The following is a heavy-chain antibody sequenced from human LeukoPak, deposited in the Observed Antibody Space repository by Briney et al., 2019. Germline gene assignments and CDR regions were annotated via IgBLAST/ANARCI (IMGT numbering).Heavy chain of an antibody. CDR1: GFTFSSYE. Sequence: GGSLRLSCAASGFTFSSYEMNWVRQAPGKGLEWVSYISSSGSTIYYADSVKGRFTISRDNSKNTVYLQMNSLRVEDTAVYYCAREFDSSAYSLDYWGQGTLVTVSS. V-gene: IGHV3-48*03. D-gene: IGHD3-22*01. CDR3: AREFDSSAYSLDY. J-gene: IGHJ4*02. CDR2: ISSSGSTI.